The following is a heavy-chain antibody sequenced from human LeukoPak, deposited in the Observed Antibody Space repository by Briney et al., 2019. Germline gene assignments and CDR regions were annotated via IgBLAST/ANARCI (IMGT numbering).Heavy chain of an antibody. CDR2: ISNDGSNR. D-gene: IGHD2-2*01. Sequence: GGSLRLSCAASGFTFSSYGMHWVRQAPGKGLEWVALISNDGSNRYYADSVKGRFTISRDNSKNTLYLQMNSLRAEDTAVYYCAKDDSEDIVVVPAAIGDYWGQGTLVTVSS. V-gene: IGHV3-30*18. CDR3: AKDDSEDIVVVPAAIGDY. CDR1: GFTFSSYG. J-gene: IGHJ4*02.